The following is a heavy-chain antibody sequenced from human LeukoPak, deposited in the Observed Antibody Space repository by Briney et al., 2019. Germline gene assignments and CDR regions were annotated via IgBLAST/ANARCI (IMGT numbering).Heavy chain of an antibody. D-gene: IGHD4-17*01. CDR3: ARILYGDYDIIDY. J-gene: IGHJ4*02. CDR2: INPNSGGT. CDR1: GYTFTGYY. V-gene: IGHV1-2*02. Sequence: ASVKVSCKASGYTFTGYYMHWVRQAPGQGLEWMGWINPNSGGTNYAQKFQDRVTMTRDTSISTAYMELSRLRSDDTAVYYCARILYGDYDIIDYWGQGTLVTVSS.